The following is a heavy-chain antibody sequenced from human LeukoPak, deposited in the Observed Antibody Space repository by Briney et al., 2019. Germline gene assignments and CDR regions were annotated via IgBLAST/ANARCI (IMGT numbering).Heavy chain of an antibody. J-gene: IGHJ4*02. D-gene: IGHD5-18*01. V-gene: IGHV4-38-2*01. CDR2: IYHNGNT. Sequence: SETLSLTCAVSGYSISSGYYRGWIRRPPGKGLEWIGTIYHNGNTYYNPSLKSRVTISVDTSKNQFSLKLSSVTAADTAVYYCARVRYNYGDSDYWGQGTLVTVSS. CDR1: GYSISSGYY. CDR3: ARVRYNYGDSDY.